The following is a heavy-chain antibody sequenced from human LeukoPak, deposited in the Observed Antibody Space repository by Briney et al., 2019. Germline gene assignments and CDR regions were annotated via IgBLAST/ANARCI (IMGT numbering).Heavy chain of an antibody. D-gene: IGHD3-22*01. V-gene: IGHV4-4*02. CDR2: IYHSGST. J-gene: IGHJ3*02. Sequence: SETLSLTCAVSGGAITSSNWWNWVRQPPGKGREWIGEIYHSGSTNYNPSLKSRVTISVDNSKNQFSLKLSSMTAADTAVYYCARVGDSSGYYKGFDIWGQGTMVTVSS. CDR1: GGAITSSNW. CDR3: ARVGDSSGYYKGFDI.